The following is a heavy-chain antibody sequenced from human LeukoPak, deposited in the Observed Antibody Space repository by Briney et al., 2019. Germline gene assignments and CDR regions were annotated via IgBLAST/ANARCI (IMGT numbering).Heavy chain of an antibody. V-gene: IGHV4-61*02. D-gene: IGHD2-15*01. Sequence: SETLSLTCTVSGGSISSGSYYWSWTRQPAGKGLEWIGRIYTSGSTNYNPSLKSRVTISVDTSKNQFSLKLSSVTAADTAVYYCARGYCSGGSCYSESGGFDPWGQGTLVTVSS. J-gene: IGHJ5*02. CDR2: IYTSGST. CDR3: ARGYCSGGSCYSESGGFDP. CDR1: GGSISSGSYY.